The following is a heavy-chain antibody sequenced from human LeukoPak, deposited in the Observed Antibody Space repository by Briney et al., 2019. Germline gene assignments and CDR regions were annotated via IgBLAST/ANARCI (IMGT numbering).Heavy chain of an antibody. V-gene: IGHV5-51*01. J-gene: IGHJ5*02. CDR2: IYPGDSDT. CDR3: ARHRLKSGVRFLEWLSITDYNWFDP. CDR1: GYSFTSYW. D-gene: IGHD3-3*01. Sequence: GASLQISCKGSGYSFTSYWIGWVRQMPGKGLEWMGIIYPGDSDTSYSPSFQGQVTISADKSISTAYLQWSSLKASDTAMYYCARHRLKSGVRFLEWLSITDYNWFDPWGQGTLVTVSS.